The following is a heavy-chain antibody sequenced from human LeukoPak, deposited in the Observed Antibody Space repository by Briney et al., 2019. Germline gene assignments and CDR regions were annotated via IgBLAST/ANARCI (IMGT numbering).Heavy chain of an antibody. V-gene: IGHV5-51*01. CDR3: ARQGSYFDY. Sequence: GESLKISCQGSGYSFASYWIGWVRQVPGKGLDWMGIIYPGDSDTRYSPSFQGQVTISADKSINTAYLQWSSLKASDTAMYFCARQGSYFDYWGQGSLVTVSS. CDR1: GYSFASYW. D-gene: IGHD3-10*01. J-gene: IGHJ4*02. CDR2: IYPGDSDT.